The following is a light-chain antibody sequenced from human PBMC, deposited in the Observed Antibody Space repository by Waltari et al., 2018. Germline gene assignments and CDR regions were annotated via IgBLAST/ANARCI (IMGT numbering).Light chain of an antibody. V-gene: IGKV1-5*03. Sequence: DIQMTQSPSTLSASVGDRVTITCRASQRISTSLAWYQQKPGKAPKLLIYKASSLESGVPSRFSGSGSGTEFTLTISSLQPDDFATYYCQQYESYMYTFGQGTKLEIK. CDR3: QQYESYMYT. CDR2: KAS. CDR1: QRISTS. J-gene: IGKJ2*01.